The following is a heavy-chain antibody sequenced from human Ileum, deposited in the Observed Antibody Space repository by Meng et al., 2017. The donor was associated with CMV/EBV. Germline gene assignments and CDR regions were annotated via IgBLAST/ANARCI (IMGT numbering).Heavy chain of an antibody. Sequence: QGQLQESGLGLVKPSGTLSLPCTVSGASLNDYYWSWIRQPAGKGLEWIGRIFATGTTNYNPSLKSRVTMSVDTSKNQFSLKLTSVTAADTAVYFCARDRFDPWGQGALVTVSS. J-gene: IGHJ5*02. CDR3: ARDRFDP. V-gene: IGHV4-4*07. CDR1: GASLNDYY. CDR2: IFATGTT.